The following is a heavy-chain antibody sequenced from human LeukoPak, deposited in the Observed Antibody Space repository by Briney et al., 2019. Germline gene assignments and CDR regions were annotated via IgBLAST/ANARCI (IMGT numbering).Heavy chain of an antibody. J-gene: IGHJ4*02. D-gene: IGHD3-22*01. CDR2: LSGNGGST. CDR3: ARKGYYDSSDYQDY. Sequence: PGGSLRLSCAASGFAFSRYALSWVRQAPGKGLEWVSALSGNGGSTYYADSVKGRFTISRDNAKNSLYLQMNSLRDEDTAVYYCARKGYYDSSDYQDYWGQGTPVTVSS. CDR1: GFAFSRYA. V-gene: IGHV3-23*01.